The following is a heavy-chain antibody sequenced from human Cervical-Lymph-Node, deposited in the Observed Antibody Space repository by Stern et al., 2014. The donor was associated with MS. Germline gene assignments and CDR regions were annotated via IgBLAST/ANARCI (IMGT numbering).Heavy chain of an antibody. J-gene: IGHJ6*02. V-gene: IGHV5-51*03. CDR3: ARLRGPMDV. Sequence: VQLVQSGAEVKKPGESLKISCKGSGYRFTNYWIGWVRQMPGKGLGWMGVIYPGHSYPSYIPSFQGQVTISADRSISTAYLQWSSLKASDTAMYYCARLRGPMDVWGQGTTVTVSS. CDR1: GYRFTNYW. CDR2: IYPGHSYP.